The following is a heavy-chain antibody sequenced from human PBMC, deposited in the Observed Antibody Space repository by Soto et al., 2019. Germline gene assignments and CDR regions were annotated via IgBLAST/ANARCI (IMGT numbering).Heavy chain of an antibody. V-gene: IGHV3-23*01. Sequence: AGGSLRLSCAVSGFTFNSYAMNWVRQAPGKGLEWVSSISGSGRTTYYADAVKGRFTISRDNSKNTLFLQMNSLRSEDTAVYYCAKGVTTIVATGSWFDHWGQGTLVTVSS. J-gene: IGHJ5*02. D-gene: IGHD5-12*01. CDR2: ISGSGRTT. CDR1: GFTFNSYA. CDR3: AKGVTTIVATGSWFDH.